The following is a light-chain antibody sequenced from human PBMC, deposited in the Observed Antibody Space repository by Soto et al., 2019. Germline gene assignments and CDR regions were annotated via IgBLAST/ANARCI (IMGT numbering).Light chain of an antibody. CDR3: QQRSSWPSLT. CDR1: QSVSSY. CDR2: DAS. J-gene: IGKJ4*01. V-gene: IGKV3-11*01. Sequence: EIVLTQSPATLSLSPGERANLSCRASQSVSSYLAWYQQKPGQAPRLLIYDASNRATGIPARFSGSGSGTDFTLTISSLEPEDFAVYYCQQRSSWPSLTFGGGTKVEIK.